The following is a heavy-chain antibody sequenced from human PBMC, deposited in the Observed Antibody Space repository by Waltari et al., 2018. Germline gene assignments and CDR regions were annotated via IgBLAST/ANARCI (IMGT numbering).Heavy chain of an antibody. V-gene: IGHV1-18*01. J-gene: IGHJ5*02. CDR3: ARDRRDDNNSVRWLDP. CDR1: GYMFRNFG. Sequence: QIQLVQSGGEVKKPGASVNVSCKASGYMFRNFGIFWVRQAPGQGLEYMGWSSADKGNTNNAQNFQGRLTLTTDTPASTAYMELSSLTSDDTAVYFCARDRRDDNNSVRWLDPWGRGTLVTVSS. D-gene: IGHD1-1*01. CDR2: SSADKGNT.